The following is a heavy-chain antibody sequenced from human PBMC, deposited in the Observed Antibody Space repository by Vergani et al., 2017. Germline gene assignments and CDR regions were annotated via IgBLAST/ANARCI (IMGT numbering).Heavy chain of an antibody. J-gene: IGHJ4*02. CDR1: GFTFSACP. Sequence: EVQLLQSGGGVIQPGGSVRLSCAASGFTFSACPMTWVRQAPGKGLEWVSSISSRSSYIFYADSVKGRFTISRDNSKNMLFLQMNNLRTEDTAIYYCAKQYFVSGNYLFDYWGQGTLVTVSS. D-gene: IGHD3-10*01. V-gene: IGHV3-23*01. CDR3: AKQYFVSGNYLFDY. CDR2: ISSRSSYI.